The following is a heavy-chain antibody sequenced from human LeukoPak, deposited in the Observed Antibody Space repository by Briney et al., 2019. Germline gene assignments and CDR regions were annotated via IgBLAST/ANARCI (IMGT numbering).Heavy chain of an antibody. CDR3: VRVPDIGNAFDI. D-gene: IGHD5-12*01. CDR1: GYFISGVYY. J-gene: IGHJ3*02. CDR2: MYHSGST. Sequence: SETLSLTCTVSGYFISGVYYWGWIRQPPGKGLEWIGSMYHSGSTYYDPSLKSRVTILVDTSKNQLSLKPTSVTAADTAVYYCVRVPDIGNAFDIWGQGTMVTVSS. V-gene: IGHV4-38-2*02.